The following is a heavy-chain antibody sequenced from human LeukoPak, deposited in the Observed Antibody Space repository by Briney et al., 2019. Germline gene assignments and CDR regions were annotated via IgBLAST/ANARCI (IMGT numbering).Heavy chain of an antibody. D-gene: IGHD5-12*01. V-gene: IGHV5-51*01. J-gene: IGHJ4*02. CDR2: IYPGDSDT. CDR1: GYSFAKFW. Sequence: GESLKISCEGHGYSFAKFWIGWVRQMPGKGLEWMGIIYPGDSDTRYSPSFQGQVTISADKSISTAYLQWSSLKASDTAMYYCARRKRSISGYDYPWYFDYWGQGTLVTVSS. CDR3: ARRKRSISGYDYPWYFDY.